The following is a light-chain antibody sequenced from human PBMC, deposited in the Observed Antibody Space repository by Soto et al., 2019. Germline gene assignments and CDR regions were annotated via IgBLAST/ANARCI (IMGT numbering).Light chain of an antibody. J-gene: IGKJ1*01. CDR2: DAS. Sequence: DIQMTQSPSTLSASVGDRVTITCRASQTISRWLAWYHQKPGKAPKLLIYDASSLESGVPSRFSGSGSGTEFTLTISSLQPDEFATYYCQQYNGYPWTFGQGTKVEIK. CDR1: QTISRW. V-gene: IGKV1-5*01. CDR3: QQYNGYPWT.